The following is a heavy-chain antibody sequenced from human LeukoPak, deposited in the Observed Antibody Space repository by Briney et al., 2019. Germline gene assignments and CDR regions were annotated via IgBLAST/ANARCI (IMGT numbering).Heavy chain of an antibody. D-gene: IGHD2-2*01. V-gene: IGHV4-34*01. Sequence: SETLSLTCAVYGGSFSGYHWTWIRQSPGKGLEWFGDINPSGSTYYNPSLKSRVTISVDTSKNQFSLKLSSVTAADTAVYYCAIHIVVVPAAKKKNWFDPWGQGTLVTVSS. CDR3: AIHIVVVPAAKKKNWFDP. CDR1: GGSFSGYH. CDR2: INPSGST. J-gene: IGHJ5*02.